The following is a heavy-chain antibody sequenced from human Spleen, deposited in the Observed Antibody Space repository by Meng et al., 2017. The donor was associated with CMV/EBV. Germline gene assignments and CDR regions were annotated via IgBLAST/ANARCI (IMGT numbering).Heavy chain of an antibody. V-gene: IGHV4-39*01. Sequence: SETLSLTCSVSGGSISSDNYYWGWIRQSPGKGLEWIATIYYSGSTYSNPSLKSRVTISVDTSKNQFSLKLRSVTAADTAVYYCARRDGNYETYYFDYWGQGTLVTVSS. D-gene: IGHD1-7*01. CDR3: ARRDGNYETYYFDY. CDR1: GGSISSDNYY. J-gene: IGHJ4*02. CDR2: IYYSGST.